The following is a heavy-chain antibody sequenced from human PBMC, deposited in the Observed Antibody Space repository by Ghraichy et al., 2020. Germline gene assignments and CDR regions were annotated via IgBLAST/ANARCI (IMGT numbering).Heavy chain of an antibody. CDR2: IYYSGNN. CDR1: GRSITSGGFY. CDR3: ARDLSASGGNWFDP. J-gene: IGHJ5*02. D-gene: IGHD1-26*01. V-gene: IGHV4-31*03. Sequence: SETLSLTCSVSGRSITSGGFYWSWIRQRPGEGLEWIGYIYYSGNNYYNPSPSLRSRVTISGDTSKNQFSLELSSVTAADTAVYYCARDLSASGGNWFDPWGQGIVVTVSS.